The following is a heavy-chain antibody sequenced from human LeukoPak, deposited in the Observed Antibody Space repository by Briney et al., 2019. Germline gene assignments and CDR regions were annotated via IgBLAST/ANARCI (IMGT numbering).Heavy chain of an antibody. J-gene: IGHJ3*02. CDR2: IDSSGGYM. CDR3: ARDIHSVAFDI. CDR1: GFTFNTYS. Sequence: GGSLRLSCEASGFTFNTYSMNWARQAPGKGLEWVSSIDSSGGYMFYADSVKGRFIISRDNAKDSLYLQMNSLGVEDTAVYYCARDIHSVAFDIWGQGTMVTVSS. V-gene: IGHV3-21*06.